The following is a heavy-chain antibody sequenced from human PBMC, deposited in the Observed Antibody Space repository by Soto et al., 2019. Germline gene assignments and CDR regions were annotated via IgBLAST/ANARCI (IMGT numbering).Heavy chain of an antibody. V-gene: IGHV4-30-4*01. Sequence: PSETLSLTCTVSGGSISRGDYYWSWIRQPPGKGLEWIGYIYYSGSTYYNPSLKSRVTISVDTSKNQFSLKLSSVTAADTAVYYCASNSYGYIFYEYWGQGTLVTVSS. J-gene: IGHJ4*02. D-gene: IGHD5-18*01. CDR2: IYYSGST. CDR3: ASNSYGYIFYEY. CDR1: GGSISRGDYY.